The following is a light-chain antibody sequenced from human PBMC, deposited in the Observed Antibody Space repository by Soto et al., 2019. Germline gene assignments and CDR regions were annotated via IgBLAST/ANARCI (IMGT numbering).Light chain of an antibody. CDR2: RNH. J-gene: IGLJ2*01. V-gene: IGLV1-44*01. CDR1: RSNIGTYP. Sequence: QSVLTQSPSASATPGQRVTISCSGSRSNIGTYPVHWYQQLPGTAPTLLIFRNHHRPSVAPDRVSGSKSGTSASLTISGPQAEDEADYDCEAYDGSLSPSVFGGGTQLTVL. CDR3: EAYDGSLSPSV.